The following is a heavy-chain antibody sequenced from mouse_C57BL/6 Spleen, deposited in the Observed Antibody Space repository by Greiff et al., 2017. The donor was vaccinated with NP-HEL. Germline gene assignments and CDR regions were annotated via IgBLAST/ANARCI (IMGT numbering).Heavy chain of an antibody. D-gene: IGHD2-1*01. CDR2: IRLKSDNYAT. CDR1: GFTFSNYW. J-gene: IGHJ3*01. V-gene: IGHV6-3*01. Sequence: EVKLMESGGGLVQPGGSMKLSCVASGFTFSNYWMNWVRQSPEKGLEWVAQIRLKSDNYATHYAESVKGRFTISRDDSKSSVYLQMNNLRAEDTGIYYCTGEGGNYVPFAYWGQGTLVTVSA. CDR3: TGEGGNYVPFAY.